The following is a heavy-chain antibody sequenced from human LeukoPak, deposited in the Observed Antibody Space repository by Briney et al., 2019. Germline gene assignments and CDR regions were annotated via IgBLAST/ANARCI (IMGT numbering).Heavy chain of an antibody. CDR3: ARLDTAMVKPLDY. Sequence: GGSLRLSCAASGFTFSSYSMNWVRQAPGKGLEWVSSISSSSSYIYYADSVKGRFTISRDNAKNSLYLQMNSLRAEDTAVYYCARLDTAMVKPLDYWGQETLVTVSS. CDR1: GFTFSSYS. CDR2: ISSSSSYI. D-gene: IGHD5-18*01. V-gene: IGHV3-21*01. J-gene: IGHJ4*02.